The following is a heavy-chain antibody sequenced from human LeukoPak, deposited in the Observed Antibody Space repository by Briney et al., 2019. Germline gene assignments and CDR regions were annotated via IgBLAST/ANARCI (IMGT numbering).Heavy chain of an antibody. CDR1: GGSISSSSSY. CDR2: IYYSGSS. V-gene: IGHV4-39*02. CDR3: AREGAGEIDS. Sequence: SETLSLTCSVSGGSISSSSSYWGWIRQPPGKGLERIGSIYYSGSSFDNPALKSRVTISVDTSKNQFSLKLSSVTAADTAMYFCAREGAGEIDSWGQGTLVTVSS. J-gene: IGHJ4*02.